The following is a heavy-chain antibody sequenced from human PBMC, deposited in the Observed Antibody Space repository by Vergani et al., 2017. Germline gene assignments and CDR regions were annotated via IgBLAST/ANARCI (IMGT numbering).Heavy chain of an antibody. D-gene: IGHD6-19*01. Sequence: QVQLVQSGAEVKKPGSSVKVSCKASGGTFSSYAISWVRQAPGQGLEWMGGIIPIFGTANYAQKFQGRVTITADESTSTAYMELSSLRSEDTAVYYCARVMAGPESDRYYYYGMDVWGQGTTVTVSS. CDR1: GGTFSSYA. J-gene: IGHJ6*02. CDR3: ARVMAGPESDRYYYYGMDV. V-gene: IGHV1-69*01. CDR2: IIPIFGTA.